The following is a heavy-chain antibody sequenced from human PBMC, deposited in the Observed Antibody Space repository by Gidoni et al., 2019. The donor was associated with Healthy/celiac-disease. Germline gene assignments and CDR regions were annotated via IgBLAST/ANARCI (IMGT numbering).Heavy chain of an antibody. CDR2: ISYDGSNK. Sequence: QVQLVESGGGVVQPGRSLRLSCAASGFTFSSYAMHWVRKAPGKGLEWVAVISYDGSNKYYADSVKGRFTISRDNSKNTLYLQMNSLRAEDTAVYYCARSRGLRFLEWFTVRETTANLGPFDYWGQGTLVTVSS. D-gene: IGHD3-3*01. CDR1: GFTFSSYA. CDR3: ARSRGLRFLEWFTVRETTANLGPFDY. V-gene: IGHV3-30-3*01. J-gene: IGHJ4*02.